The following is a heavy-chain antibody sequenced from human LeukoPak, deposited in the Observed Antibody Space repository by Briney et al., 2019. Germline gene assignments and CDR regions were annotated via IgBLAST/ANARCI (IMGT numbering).Heavy chain of an antibody. D-gene: IGHD3-10*01. Sequence: ASVKVSCKVSGYTLTELSMHWVRQAPGKGLEWMGGFDPEDGETIYAQKFQGRVTMTEDTSTDTAYMELSSLRSEDTAVYCCATDCRRPFRELWFGEWDYWGQGTLVTASS. CDR2: FDPEDGET. J-gene: IGHJ4*02. V-gene: IGHV1-24*01. CDR1: GYTLTELS. CDR3: ATDCRRPFRELWFGEWDY.